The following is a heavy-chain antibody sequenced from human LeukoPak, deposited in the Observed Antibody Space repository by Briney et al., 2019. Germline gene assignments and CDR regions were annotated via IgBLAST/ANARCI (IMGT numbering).Heavy chain of an antibody. Sequence: SGPTLVKPTQTLTLTCTFSGFSLTTSGVGVGWIRQPPGKALEWLALIYWNDHKPYSPALRSRLTVTKDTSKNQVVLTTTNMDPVDTATYYCAHSYDTGGNYYSRFDYWGQGTLVTVSS. CDR3: AHSYDTGGNYYSRFDY. CDR1: GFSLTTSGVG. J-gene: IGHJ4*02. V-gene: IGHV2-5*01. D-gene: IGHD3-22*01. CDR2: IYWNDHK.